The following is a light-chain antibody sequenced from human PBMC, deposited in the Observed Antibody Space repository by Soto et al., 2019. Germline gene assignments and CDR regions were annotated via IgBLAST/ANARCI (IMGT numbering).Light chain of an antibody. CDR1: SSDVGGYNY. CDR2: EVN. Sequence: QSALTQPPSASGSPGQSVTISCTGTSSDVGGYNYVSWYQQHPGKAPKLMIYEVNKRPSGVPDRFSGSKSGNTASLTVSGLQAEDEADYYCSSYAGSRYVFGTGTKLTVL. J-gene: IGLJ1*01. CDR3: SSYAGSRYV. V-gene: IGLV2-8*01.